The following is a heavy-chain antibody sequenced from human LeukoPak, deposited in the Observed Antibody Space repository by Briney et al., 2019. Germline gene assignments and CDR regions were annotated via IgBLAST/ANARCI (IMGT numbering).Heavy chain of an antibody. CDR1: GGSISSYY. V-gene: IGHV4-59*01. CDR2: IYYSGST. Sequence: SSETLSLTCTVSGGSISSYYWSWIRQPPGKGLEWIGYIYYSGSTNYNPSLKSRVTISVDTSKNQFSLKLSSVTAADTAVYYCARVGAVDIVATIPHYFDYWGQGILVTVSS. J-gene: IGHJ4*02. CDR3: ARVGAVDIVATIPHYFDY. D-gene: IGHD5-12*01.